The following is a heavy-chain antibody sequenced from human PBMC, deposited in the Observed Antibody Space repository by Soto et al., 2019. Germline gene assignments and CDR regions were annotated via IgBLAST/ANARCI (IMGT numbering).Heavy chain of an antibody. J-gene: IGHJ5*02. V-gene: IGHV3-74*01. CDR3: ARDLPHNWFDP. Sequence: GGSLRLSCAASGFTFSNYWMHWVRQAPGKGLVWVSRIETDGSSARYADAVKGRFTTSRDNAKNILYLQMNNLRAEDTAVYFCARDLPHNWFDPWGQGTLVTVSS. CDR1: GFTFSNYW. CDR2: IETDGSSA.